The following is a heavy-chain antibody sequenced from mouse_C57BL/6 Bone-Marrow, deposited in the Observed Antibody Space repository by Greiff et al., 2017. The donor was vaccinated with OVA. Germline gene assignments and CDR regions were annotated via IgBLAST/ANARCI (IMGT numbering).Heavy chain of an antibody. Sequence: QVQLKESGAELARPGASVKLSCKASGYTFTSYGISWVKQRTGQGLEWIGEIYPRSGNTYYNKKFKGKATLTADKSSSTAYMELRSLTSEDSAVYFCARRNRGYWGQGTTLTVSS. D-gene: IGHD3-1*01. J-gene: IGHJ2*01. CDR1: GYTFTSYG. CDR2: IYPRSGNT. V-gene: IGHV1-81*01. CDR3: ARRNRGY.